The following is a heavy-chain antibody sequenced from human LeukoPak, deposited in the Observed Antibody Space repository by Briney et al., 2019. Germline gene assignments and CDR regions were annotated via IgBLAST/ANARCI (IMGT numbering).Heavy chain of an antibody. J-gene: IGHJ3*02. CDR2: IYYSGST. D-gene: IGHD4-17*01. Sequence: PSETLSLTCTVSGGSISRYFWTWIRQPPGKGLECIGYIYYSGSTNYNPSLKSRVTISIDTSKSQFSLNLSSVTAADTAVYYCARHSDYGDNPSDAFDIWGQGTMVTVSS. CDR1: GGSISRYF. V-gene: IGHV4-59*08. CDR3: ARHSDYGDNPSDAFDI.